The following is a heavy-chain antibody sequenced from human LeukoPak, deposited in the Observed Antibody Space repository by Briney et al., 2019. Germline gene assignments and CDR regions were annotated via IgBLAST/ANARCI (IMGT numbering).Heavy chain of an antibody. V-gene: IGHV4-59*01. CDR3: ARDVSSPSSWWFDP. CDR2: IYYSGST. CDR1: GYSISNGYY. J-gene: IGHJ5*02. D-gene: IGHD2-2*01. Sequence: SETLSLTCTVSGYSISNGYYWGWIRQPPGKGLEWVGYIYYSGSTNYNPSLKSRVTISVDTSKNQFSLKLSSVTAADTAVYYCARDVSSPSSWWFDPWGQGTLVIVSS.